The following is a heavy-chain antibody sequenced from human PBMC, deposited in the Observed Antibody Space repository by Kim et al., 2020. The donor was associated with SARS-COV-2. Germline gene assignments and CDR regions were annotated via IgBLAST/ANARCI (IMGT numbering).Heavy chain of an antibody. D-gene: IGHD5-12*01. CDR3: TRGGYQHGMDV. Sequence: YTESGKVRFTISRENAKNALSLQMNSRRAEDTAVYYCTRGGYQHGMDVWGQGTTVTVSS. V-gene: IGHV3-74*01. J-gene: IGHJ6*02.